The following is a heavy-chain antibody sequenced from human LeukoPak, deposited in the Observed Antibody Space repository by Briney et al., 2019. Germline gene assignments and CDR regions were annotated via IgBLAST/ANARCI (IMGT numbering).Heavy chain of an antibody. V-gene: IGHV1-8*01. J-gene: IGHJ3*02. CDR2: MNPNSGNT. D-gene: IGHD3-16*01. CDR1: GYTYTSYD. CDR3: NRHEYVWGSSLGVNACDI. Sequence: ASVKVSCKASGYTYTSYDINWVRQATGHGLEWMGWMNPNSGNTGYAQKFQGRVTMTRNTSISTAYMELSSLRSEGTAVYYCNRHEYVWGSSLGVNACDIWGQGTMVTVSS.